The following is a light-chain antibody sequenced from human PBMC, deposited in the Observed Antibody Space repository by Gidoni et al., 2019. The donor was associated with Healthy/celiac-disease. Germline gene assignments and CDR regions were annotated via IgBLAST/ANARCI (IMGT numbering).Light chain of an antibody. CDR2: GNS. CDR1: SSNIGAGYD. J-gene: IGLJ2*01. V-gene: IGLV1-40*01. CDR3: QSYDSSHVV. Sequence: QSVLTQPPSVSGAPGQRVTSSGTGSSSNIGAGYDVPWYQQLPGTAPKLLIYGNSNRPSGVPDRFSGSKSGTSASLAITGLQAEDEADYYCQSYDSSHVVFGGGTKLTVL.